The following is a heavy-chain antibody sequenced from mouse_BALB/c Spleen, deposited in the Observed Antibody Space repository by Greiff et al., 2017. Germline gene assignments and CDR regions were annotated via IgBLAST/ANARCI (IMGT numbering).Heavy chain of an antibody. CDR1: GYSFTSYY. CDR2: IDPFNGGT. V-gene: IGHV1S135*01. D-gene: IGHD2-3*01. Sequence: VQLQQSGPELMKPGASVKISCKASGYSFTSYYMHWVKQSHGKSLEWIGYIDPFNGGTSYNQKFKGEATLTVDKSSSTAYMHLSSLTSEDSAVYYCARRNYDGYFYAMDYWGQGTSVTVSS. CDR3: ARRNYDGYFYAMDY. J-gene: IGHJ4*01.